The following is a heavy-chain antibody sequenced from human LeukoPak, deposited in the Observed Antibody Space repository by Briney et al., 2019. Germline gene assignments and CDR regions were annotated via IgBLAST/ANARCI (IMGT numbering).Heavy chain of an antibody. D-gene: IGHD2-2*02. CDR3: ARDRSWYCSSTSCYNGFDY. CDR2: IYTSGST. CDR1: GGSISSGSYY. Sequence: SETLSLTCTVSGGSISSGSYYWRWIRQPAGKGLEWIGRIYTSGSTNYNPSLKSRVTISVDTSKNQFSLKLSSVTAADTAVYYCARDRSWYCSSTSCYNGFDYWGQGTLVTVSS. J-gene: IGHJ4*02. V-gene: IGHV4-61*02.